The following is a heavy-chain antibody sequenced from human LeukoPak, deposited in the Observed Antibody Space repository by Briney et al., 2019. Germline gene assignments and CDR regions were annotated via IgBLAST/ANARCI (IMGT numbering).Heavy chain of an antibody. CDR1: GFTFSSYW. CDR3: ASLRGYSGYEACDY. CDR2: INQDGSEK. Sequence: GGSLRLSCAASGFTFSSYWMSWVRQAPGKGLEWVANINQDGSEKYYVDSVKGRFTISRDNAKNSLYLQMNSLRAEDTAVYYCASLRGYSGYEACDYWGQGSRVTVSS. J-gene: IGHJ4*02. D-gene: IGHD5-12*01. V-gene: IGHV3-7*05.